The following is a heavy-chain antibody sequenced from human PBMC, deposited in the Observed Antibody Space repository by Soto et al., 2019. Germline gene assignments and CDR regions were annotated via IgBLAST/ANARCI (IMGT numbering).Heavy chain of an antibody. V-gene: IGHV1-69*13. Sequence: SVKVSCKASGGTFSSYAISWVRQAPGQGLEWMGGIIPIFGTANYAQKFQGRVTITADESTSTAYMELSSLRSEDTAVYYCARTQGYDSSGYYYLIYFDYWGQGTLVTVSS. D-gene: IGHD3-22*01. CDR2: IIPIFGTA. CDR1: GGTFSSYA. CDR3: ARTQGYDSSGYYYLIYFDY. J-gene: IGHJ4*02.